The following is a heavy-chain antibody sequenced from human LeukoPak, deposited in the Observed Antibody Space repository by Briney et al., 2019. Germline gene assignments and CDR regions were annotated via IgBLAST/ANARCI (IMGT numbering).Heavy chain of an antibody. D-gene: IGHD6-13*01. V-gene: IGHV3-23*01. Sequence: GGSLRLSCAASGFTFASNAMSWVRQAPGKGLEWVSSITGSVGSTCYADSVKGRFTISRDISKNTLYLQMNSLRAEDTAVYYCAKAPYSSSWGIDYWGQGTLVTVSS. CDR2: ITGSVGST. CDR3: AKAPYSSSWGIDY. J-gene: IGHJ4*02. CDR1: GFTFASNA.